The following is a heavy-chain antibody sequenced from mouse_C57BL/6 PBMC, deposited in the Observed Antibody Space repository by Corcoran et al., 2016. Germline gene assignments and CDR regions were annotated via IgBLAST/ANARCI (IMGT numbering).Heavy chain of an antibody. D-gene: IGHD1-1*01. CDR3: ARRGYYGSSYYLDY. J-gene: IGHJ2*01. CDR2: INPNNGGT. Sequence: EVQLQQSGPDLVKPGASVKIPCKASGYTFTDYNMDWVKQSHGKSLEWIGDINPNNGGTIYNQKFKGKATLTVDKSSSTAYMELRSLTSEDTAVYYCARRGYYGSSYYLDYWGQGTTLTVSS. CDR1: GYTFTDYN. V-gene: IGHV1-18*01.